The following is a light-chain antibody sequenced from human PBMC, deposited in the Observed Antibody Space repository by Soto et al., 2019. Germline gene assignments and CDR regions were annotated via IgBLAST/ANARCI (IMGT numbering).Light chain of an antibody. Sequence: DIQMTQSPSTLSASVGDRVTIACRASQNIGVWLAWYQQKTGKVPSLLIYKTSTLEDGVPSRFSGTGSGTDFTLTIYNLQPDDVATYYCQQWSLYSWTFGQGTKVDIK. CDR3: QQWSLYSWT. CDR2: KTS. V-gene: IGKV1-5*03. J-gene: IGKJ1*01. CDR1: QNIGVW.